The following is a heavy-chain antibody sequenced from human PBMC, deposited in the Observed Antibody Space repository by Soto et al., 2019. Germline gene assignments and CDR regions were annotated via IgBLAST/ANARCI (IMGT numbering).Heavy chain of an antibody. Sequence: QVQLQQWGAGLLKPSETLSLTCAVYGGSFSGYYWSWIRQPPGKGLEWIGEINHSGSTNYNPSLKSRVTISVYTSKNQFALKLSSVTAAETAVYYCARGRVAFDYWGQGTLVTVSS. CDR3: ARGRVAFDY. J-gene: IGHJ4*02. CDR2: INHSGST. V-gene: IGHV4-34*01. D-gene: IGHD2-15*01. CDR1: GGSFSGYY.